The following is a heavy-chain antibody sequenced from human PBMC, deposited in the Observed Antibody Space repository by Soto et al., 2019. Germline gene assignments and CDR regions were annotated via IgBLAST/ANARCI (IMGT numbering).Heavy chain of an antibody. CDR2: ISGSGVST. Sequence: PGGSLRLSCAASGFTFSRYGMHWVRQAPGKGLEWVSAISGSGVSTYYADSVKGRFTISRDNSKNTLYLQMNSLRAEDTAVYYCAKSPGMYYYDSSGYYHYDYWGQGTLVTVSS. D-gene: IGHD3-22*01. V-gene: IGHV3-23*01. CDR1: GFTFSRYG. J-gene: IGHJ4*02. CDR3: AKSPGMYYYDSSGYYHYDY.